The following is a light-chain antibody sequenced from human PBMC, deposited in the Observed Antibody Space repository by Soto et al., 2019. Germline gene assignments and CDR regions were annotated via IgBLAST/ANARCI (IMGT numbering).Light chain of an antibody. V-gene: IGLV1-47*01. CDR3: AAWDDSLSVV. J-gene: IGLJ3*02. CDR2: RNN. Sequence: QSVLTQPPSASGTPGQKVSISCSGSSSNIGNDYVYWYRQLPGTAPKLLIYRNNQRPSEVADRFSASKSGTSASLAISGLRSEDEADYYCAAWDDSLSVVFGGGTKLTVL. CDR1: SSNIGNDY.